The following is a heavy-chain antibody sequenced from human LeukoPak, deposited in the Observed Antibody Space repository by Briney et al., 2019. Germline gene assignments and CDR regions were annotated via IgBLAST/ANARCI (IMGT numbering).Heavy chain of an antibody. Sequence: GASVKVSCKVSGYTLTELSTHWVRQAPGKGLEWMGGFDPEDGETIYAQKFQGRVTMTEDTSTDTAYMELSSLRSEDTAVYYCARAPLLWFGVGLRPLDDAIYPYYYYGMDVWGQGTTVTVSS. CDR3: ARAPLLWFGVGLRPLDDAIYPYYYYGMDV. V-gene: IGHV1-24*01. CDR1: GYTLTELS. J-gene: IGHJ6*02. CDR2: FDPEDGET. D-gene: IGHD3-10*01.